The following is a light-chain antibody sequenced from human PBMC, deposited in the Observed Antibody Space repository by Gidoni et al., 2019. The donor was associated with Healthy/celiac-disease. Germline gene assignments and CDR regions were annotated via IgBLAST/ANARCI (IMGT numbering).Light chain of an antibody. CDR3: QQSYSTRLA. CDR1: QSINSY. V-gene: IGKV1-39*01. CDR2: AAS. J-gene: IGKJ4*02. Sequence: DIQMDQSPSSLSASVGDRVTITCRASQSINSYLNWYQQKPGQAPKLLIYAASSLHSGVPSRFSGSGSGTDVTLTISSLQPEDVATDYCQQSYSTRLAFGGGTKVEIK.